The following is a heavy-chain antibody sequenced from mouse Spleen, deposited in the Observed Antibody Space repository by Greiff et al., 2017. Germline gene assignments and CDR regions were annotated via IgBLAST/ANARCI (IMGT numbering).Heavy chain of an antibody. J-gene: IGHJ2*01. CDR3: ARGDGYYVYYFDY. CDR2: IDPANGNT. D-gene: IGHD2-3*01. Sequence: VQLKQSGAELVKPGASVKLSCTASGFNIKDTYMHWVKQRPEQGLEWIGRIDPANGNTKYDPKFQGKATITADTSSNTAYLQLSSLTSEDTAVYYCARGDGYYVYYFDYWGQGTTLTVSS. V-gene: IGHV14-3*02. CDR1: GFNIKDTY.